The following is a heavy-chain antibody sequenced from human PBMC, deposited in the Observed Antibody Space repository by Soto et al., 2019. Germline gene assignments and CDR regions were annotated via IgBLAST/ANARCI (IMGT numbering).Heavy chain of an antibody. CDR1: GYNFGGYW. CDR2: IDPTDSSS. J-gene: IGHJ4*02. Sequence: LGESLKISCKGSGYNFGGYWISWVRQTPGKGLEWMGRIDPTDSSSNYNPSFEGHVTVSAEKSISTAYLEWSSLKTSDTAIYYCARHGAYTFSENFDFWGQGTLVTVSS. CDR3: ARHGAYTFSENFDF. D-gene: IGHD3-10*01. V-gene: IGHV5-10-1*01.